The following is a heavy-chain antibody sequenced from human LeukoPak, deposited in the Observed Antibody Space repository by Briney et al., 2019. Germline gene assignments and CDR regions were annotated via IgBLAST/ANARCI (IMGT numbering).Heavy chain of an antibody. CDR2: INHNGNVN. Sequence: GGSLRLSCAASGFTFSSYWMNWARQAPGKGLEWVASINHNGNVNYYVDSVKGRFTISRDNAKNSLYLQMNSLRAEGTAVYYCARDQRWRFYYYYGMDVWGQGTTVTVSS. D-gene: IGHD1-1*01. CDR3: ARDQRWRFYYYYGMDV. J-gene: IGHJ6*02. CDR1: GFTFSSYW. V-gene: IGHV3-7*01.